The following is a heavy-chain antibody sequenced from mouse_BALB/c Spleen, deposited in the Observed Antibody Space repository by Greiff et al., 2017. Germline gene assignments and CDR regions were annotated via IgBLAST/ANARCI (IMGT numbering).Heavy chain of an antibody. CDR3: AREGGALGFAY. J-gene: IGHJ3*01. Sequence: VQLKESGAELVRPGTSVKVSCKASGYAFTNYLIEWVKQRPGQGLEWIGVINPGSGGTNYNEKFKGKATLTADKSSSTAYMQLSSLTSDDSAVYFCAREGGALGFAYWGQGTLVTVSA. D-gene: IGHD3-1*01. CDR2: INPGSGGT. CDR1: GYAFTNYL. V-gene: IGHV1-54*01.